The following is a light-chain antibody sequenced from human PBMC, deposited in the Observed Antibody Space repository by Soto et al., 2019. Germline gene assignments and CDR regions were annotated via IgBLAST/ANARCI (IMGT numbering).Light chain of an antibody. Sequence: QSALTQPPSASGSPGQSVTISCTGTSSDVGRFNFVSWYQQHPGKAHKLLIYEVTKRPSGVPDRFSGSKSGNAASLTVSGLQAEDEADYFCSSYTGSRDPYVFGTGTKVPVL. V-gene: IGLV2-8*01. CDR3: SSYTGSRDPYV. J-gene: IGLJ1*01. CDR1: SSDVGRFNF. CDR2: EVT.